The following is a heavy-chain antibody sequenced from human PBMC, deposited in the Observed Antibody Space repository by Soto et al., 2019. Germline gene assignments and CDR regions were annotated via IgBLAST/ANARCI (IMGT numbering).Heavy chain of an antibody. CDR1: GGSVSSGSYY. J-gene: IGHJ4*02. D-gene: IGHD6-19*01. Sequence: QVQLQESGPGLVKPSETLSLTCTVSGGSVSSGSYYWSWIRQPPGKGLEWIGYIYYSGSTNYNPSLKSRDTISVDTSKNQFSPKLSSVTAADTAVYYCASYSSGWYDVSYWGQGTLVTVSS. CDR2: IYYSGST. V-gene: IGHV4-61*01. CDR3: ASYSSGWYDVSY.